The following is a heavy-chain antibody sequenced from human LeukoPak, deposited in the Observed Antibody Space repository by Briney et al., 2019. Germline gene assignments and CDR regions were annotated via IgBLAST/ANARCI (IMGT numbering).Heavy chain of an antibody. CDR3: AANPLRLGYYGSGSETNWFDP. D-gene: IGHD3-10*01. J-gene: IGHJ5*02. V-gene: IGHV4-4*02. CDR1: GGSISSSHW. CDR2: IYHSGSS. Sequence: PSETLSLTCTVSGGSISSSHWWSWVRQSPGKGLEWIGEIYHSGSSNHNPSLKSRVTISVDKSKNQFSLRLSSVTAADTAVYYCAANPLRLGYYGSGSETNWFDPWGQGALVTVSS.